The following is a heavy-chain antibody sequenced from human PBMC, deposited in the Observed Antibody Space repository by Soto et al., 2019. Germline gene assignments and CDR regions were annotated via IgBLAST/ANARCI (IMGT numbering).Heavy chain of an antibody. D-gene: IGHD2-2*01. CDR1: GFTFSSYS. Sequence: EVQLVESGGGLVKPGGSLRLSCAASGFTFSSYSMNWVRQAPGKGLEWVSSISSSSSYIYYADSVKGRFTISRDNAKNLLYLQMSSLRVADTAVYYCARDVVGGYCSSTSFFWLPRKEGADDYWGQGTLVTVSS. CDR2: ISSSSSYI. J-gene: IGHJ4*02. V-gene: IGHV3-21*01. CDR3: ARDVVGGYCSSTSFFWLPRKEGADDY.